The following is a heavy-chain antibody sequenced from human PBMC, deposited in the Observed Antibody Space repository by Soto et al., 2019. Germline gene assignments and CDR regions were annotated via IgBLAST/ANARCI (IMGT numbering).Heavy chain of an antibody. CDR3: ARSVGATSIDY. V-gene: IGHV3-11*05. Sequence: QVQLVESGGGLVKPGGSLRLSCAASGFTFSDYYMSWIRQAPGKGLEWVSYISSSSSYRNYADSVKGRFTISRDNAKNSLYLEMNSLRAEDTAVYYCARSVGATSIDYWGQGTLVTVSS. CDR2: ISSSSSYR. D-gene: IGHD1-26*01. J-gene: IGHJ4*02. CDR1: GFTFSDYY.